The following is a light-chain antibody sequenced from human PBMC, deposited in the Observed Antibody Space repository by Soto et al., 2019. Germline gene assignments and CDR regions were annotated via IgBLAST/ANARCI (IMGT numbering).Light chain of an antibody. CDR3: QSYDSSLSGWV. V-gene: IGLV1-40*01. J-gene: IGLJ3*02. CDR1: SSNIGAGYD. Sequence: QSVLTQPPSVSGAPGQRVTISCTGSSSNIGAGYDVHWYQQLPGTAPKLLIYGNSNRPSGVPDRFSGSKSGTSASLAITWLQAEDEADYYCQSYDSSLSGWVFGGGTKLPVL. CDR2: GNS.